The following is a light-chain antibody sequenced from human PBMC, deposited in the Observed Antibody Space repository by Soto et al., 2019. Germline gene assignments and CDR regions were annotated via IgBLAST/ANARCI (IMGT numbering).Light chain of an antibody. J-gene: IGKJ4*01. CDR2: GTS. CDR3: QQLNGYPL. Sequence: IQLTQSPSSLSASVGDRVTISCRASQDITNFLSWYQQKPGKAPKLLIYGTSTLQSGVPSRFSGSGAGTDFTLAHNRPQPEDGATYFCQQLNGYPLFGGGTKVEIK. CDR1: QDITNF. V-gene: IGKV1-9*01.